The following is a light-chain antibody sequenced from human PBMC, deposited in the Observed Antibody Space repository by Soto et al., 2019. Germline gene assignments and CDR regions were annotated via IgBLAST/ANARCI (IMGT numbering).Light chain of an antibody. Sequence: EIVFTQSPCTLSLSPGERATLSCRASQSVSSSYLAWYQQKPGQAPRLLIHGASTRATGIPDRFTGSGSGTDFTLTISRLEPEDLAVYYCQQYSSSPLTFGGGTKVDIK. CDR3: QQYSSSPLT. CDR1: QSVSSSY. V-gene: IGKV3-20*01. CDR2: GAS. J-gene: IGKJ4*01.